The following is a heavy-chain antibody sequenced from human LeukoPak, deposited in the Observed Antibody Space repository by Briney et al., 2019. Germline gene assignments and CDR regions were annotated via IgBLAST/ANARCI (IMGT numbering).Heavy chain of an antibody. CDR3: ARRRYVAGSDY. CDR1: GIPFTRNG. J-gene: IGHJ4*02. Sequence: PGGSLRLSCAASGIPFTRNGMHWVRQAPGKGLEWVAFIQYDAINIKYGDSVKGRFTISRDNSKNTLYLQMNSLRAEDTAVYHCARRRYVAGSDYWGQGTLVTVSS. V-gene: IGHV3-30*02. CDR2: IQYDAINI. D-gene: IGHD6-19*01.